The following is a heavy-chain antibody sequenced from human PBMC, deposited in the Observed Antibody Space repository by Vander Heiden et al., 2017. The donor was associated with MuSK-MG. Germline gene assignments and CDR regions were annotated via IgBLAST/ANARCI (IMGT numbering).Heavy chain of an antibody. Sequence: QVPLVQSGAAVKKPGSSVKVSCKASGGTFSSYAISWVRQAPGQGLEWMGGIIPILGIANYAQKFQGRVTITADESTSTAYMELSSLRSEDTAVYYCARAEGATVVTPAHWGQGTLVTVSS. CDR1: GGTFSSYA. CDR3: ARAEGATVVTPAH. J-gene: IGHJ4*02. D-gene: IGHD4-17*01. V-gene: IGHV1-69*04. CDR2: IIPILGIA.